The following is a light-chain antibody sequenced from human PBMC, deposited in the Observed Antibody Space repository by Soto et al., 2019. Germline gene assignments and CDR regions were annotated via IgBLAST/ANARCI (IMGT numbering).Light chain of an antibody. V-gene: IGKV1-39*01. CDR3: QQTYYTPKT. Sequence: DIQMTQSPASLSASVGDRVTITCRASQFISSYLNWYQQKPGKAPNLLIYAASSLQSGVPSRFSGSGSGTDFTLTISSLQPEDFATYYCQQTYYTPKTFGQGTKVEIK. CDR1: QFISSY. J-gene: IGKJ1*01. CDR2: AAS.